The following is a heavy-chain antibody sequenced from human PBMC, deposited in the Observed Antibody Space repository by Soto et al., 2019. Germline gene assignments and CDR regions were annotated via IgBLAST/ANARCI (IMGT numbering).Heavy chain of an antibody. CDR3: ANLLPGIAAAGTGY. CDR2: INHSGST. CDR1: GGSISSGGYY. D-gene: IGHD6-13*01. V-gene: IGHV4-34*01. J-gene: IGHJ4*02. Sequence: SETLSLTCAVSGGSISSGGYYWSWIRQPPGKGLEWIGEINHSGSTNYNPSLKSRVTISVDTSKNQFSLKLSSVTAADTAVYYCANLLPGIAAAGTGYWGQGTLVTVSS.